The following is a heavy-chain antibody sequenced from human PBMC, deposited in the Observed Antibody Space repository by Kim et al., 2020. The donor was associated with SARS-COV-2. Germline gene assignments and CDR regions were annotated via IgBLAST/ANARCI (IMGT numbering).Heavy chain of an antibody. CDR2: ISSSSRTI. V-gene: IGHV3-48*04. Sequence: GGSLRLSCAASGFTFSSYSMNWVRQAPGKGLEWVSYISSSSRTIYYADSVKGRFTISRDNAKNSLYLQMNSLRAEDTAVYYCARGLLLWFGEREGYCDYWGQGALFTVSS. CDR1: GFTFSSYS. J-gene: IGHJ4*02. D-gene: IGHD3-10*01. CDR3: ARGLLLWFGEREGYCDY.